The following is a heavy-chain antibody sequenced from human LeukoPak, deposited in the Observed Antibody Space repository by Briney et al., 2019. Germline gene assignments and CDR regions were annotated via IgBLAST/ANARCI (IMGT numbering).Heavy chain of an antibody. V-gene: IGHV3-7*01. D-gene: IGHD3-22*01. J-gene: IGHJ1*01. CDR3: ARDLGYYDSSGYPKYFQR. CDR2: IKQDGSEK. CDR1: GFTFRSYW. Sequence: GGSLRLSCAASGFTFRSYWKNWVRQAPGKGLEWVANIKQDGSEKYYVDSVKGRFTISRDNAKNSLYLQMNSLRAEDTAVYYCARDLGYYDSSGYPKYFQRWGQGTLVTVSS.